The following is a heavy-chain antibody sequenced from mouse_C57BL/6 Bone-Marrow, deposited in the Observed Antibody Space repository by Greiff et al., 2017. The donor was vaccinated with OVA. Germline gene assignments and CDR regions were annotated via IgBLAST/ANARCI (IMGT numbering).Heavy chain of an antibody. V-gene: IGHV5-17*01. CDR3: ARFGDY. CDR2: ISSGSSTI. J-gene: IGHJ2*01. CDR1: GFTFSDYG. Sequence: EVKVEESGGGLVKPGGSLKLSCAASGFTFSDYGMHWVRQAPEQGLEWVAYISSGSSTIYYADTVKGRFTISRDNAKNTQFLQMTSLRSEDTAMYYCARFGDYWGKGTTLTVSS.